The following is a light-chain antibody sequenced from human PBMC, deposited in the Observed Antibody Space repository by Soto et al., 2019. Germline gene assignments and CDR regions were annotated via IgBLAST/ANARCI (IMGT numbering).Light chain of an antibody. Sequence: EIVLTQSPGTLSLSPGERATLSCRASQSVSSSYLAWYQQKPGQAPRLLIYGASSRATCIPDRFSGSGSGTDFTLTISRLEAEEYAVDYCQQYGSSPLTFGGGTKVEIK. CDR3: QQYGSSPLT. CDR1: QSVSSSY. V-gene: IGKV3-20*01. J-gene: IGKJ4*01. CDR2: GAS.